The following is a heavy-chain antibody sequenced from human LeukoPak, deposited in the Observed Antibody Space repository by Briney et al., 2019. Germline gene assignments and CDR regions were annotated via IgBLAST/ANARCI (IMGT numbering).Heavy chain of an antibody. CDR1: VGSISSYY. CDR3: AREYDFWSGYYTD. Sequence: SETLSLTCTVSVGSISSYYWSWVRQPAGKGLEWIGRIYTSGSTNYNPSLKSRVTMSVDTSKNQFSLKLSSVTAADTAVYYCAREYDFWSGYYTDWGQGTLVTVSS. V-gene: IGHV4-4*07. J-gene: IGHJ4*02. D-gene: IGHD3-3*01. CDR2: IYTSGST.